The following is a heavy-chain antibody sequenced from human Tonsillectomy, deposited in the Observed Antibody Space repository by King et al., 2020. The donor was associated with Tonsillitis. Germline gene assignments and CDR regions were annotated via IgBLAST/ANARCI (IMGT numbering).Heavy chain of an antibody. CDR3: ARDRYYYDSSGQLDH. CDR2: IRYDGSNK. Sequence: VQLVESGGGVVQPGGSLRLSCAASGFTFSSYGMHWVRQAPGKGLEGVAFIRYDGSNKYYAVSVKGRFTISRDNYKNTLYLKMNSLRAEDTSVYFCARDRYYYDSSGQLDHWGREPRVTVSS. J-gene: IGHJ5*02. CDR1: GFTFSSYG. V-gene: IGHV3-30*02. D-gene: IGHD3-22*01.